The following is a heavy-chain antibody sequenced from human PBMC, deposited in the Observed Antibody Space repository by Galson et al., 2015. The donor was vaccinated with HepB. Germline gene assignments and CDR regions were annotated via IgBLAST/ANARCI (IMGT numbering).Heavy chain of an antibody. D-gene: IGHD3-3*01. Sequence: SVKVSCKASGYTFTSYYMHWVRQAPGQGLEWMGIINPSGGSTSYAQKFQGRVTMTRDTSTSTVYMELSSLRSEDTAVYYCARGWITIFGVVALPKNWFDPWGQGTLVTVSS. CDR3: ARGWITIFGVVALPKNWFDP. V-gene: IGHV1-46*01. J-gene: IGHJ5*02. CDR1: GYTFTSYY. CDR2: INPSGGST.